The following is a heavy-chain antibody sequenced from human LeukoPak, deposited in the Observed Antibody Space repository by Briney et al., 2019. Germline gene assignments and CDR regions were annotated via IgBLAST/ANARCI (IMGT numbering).Heavy chain of an antibody. CDR3: ASGGYCSSTSCYYNWFDP. Sequence: SETLSLTCAVCGGSFSGYYWSWIRQPPGKGLEWIGEINHSGSTNYNPSLKSRVTISVDTSKNQFSLKLSSVTAADTAVYYCASGGYCSSTSCYYNWFDPWGQGTLVTVSS. D-gene: IGHD2-2*01. CDR1: GGSFSGYY. J-gene: IGHJ5*02. CDR2: INHSGST. V-gene: IGHV4-34*01.